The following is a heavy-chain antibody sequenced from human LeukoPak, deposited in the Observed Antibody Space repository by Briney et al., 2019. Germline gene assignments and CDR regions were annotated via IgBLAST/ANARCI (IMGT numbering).Heavy chain of an antibody. V-gene: IGHV4-59*08. CDR2: IYYSGST. CDR1: GGSISSYY. D-gene: IGHD1-1*01. Sequence: SETLSLTCTVSGGSISSYYWSWIRQPPGKGLEWIGYIYYSGSTNYNPSLKSRVTISADTSKNQFSLKLSSVTAADTAVYYCARWGFTGIDYWGQGTLVTVSS. CDR3: ARWGFTGIDY. J-gene: IGHJ4*02.